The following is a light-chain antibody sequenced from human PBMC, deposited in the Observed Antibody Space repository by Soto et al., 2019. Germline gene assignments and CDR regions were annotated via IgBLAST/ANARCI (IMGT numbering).Light chain of an antibody. CDR3: QQYSNWPPWT. CDR2: DAS. CDR1: QSVSSK. Sequence: ETVMTQSPATLYVSPGERVTLSCRASQSVSSKLAWYQQKPGQPPRLLIYDASTRATGIPARFSGSGSGTEFTLTISSLQSEDFAIYYCQQYSNWPPWTFGQGTRVEVK. J-gene: IGKJ1*01. V-gene: IGKV3-15*01.